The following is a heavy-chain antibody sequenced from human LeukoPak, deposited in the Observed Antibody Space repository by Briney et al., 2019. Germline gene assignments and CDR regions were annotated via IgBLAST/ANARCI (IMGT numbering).Heavy chain of an antibody. V-gene: IGHV4-34*01. CDR2: INHSGST. CDR1: GGSISSYY. CDR3: ASTRRYTGTIFDY. J-gene: IGHJ4*02. Sequence: PSETLSLTCTVSGGSISSYYWSWIRQPPGKGLEWIGEINHSGSTNYNPSLKSRVTISVDTSKNQFSLKLSSVTAADTAVYYCASTRRYTGTIFDYWGQGTLVTVSS. D-gene: IGHD2-2*02.